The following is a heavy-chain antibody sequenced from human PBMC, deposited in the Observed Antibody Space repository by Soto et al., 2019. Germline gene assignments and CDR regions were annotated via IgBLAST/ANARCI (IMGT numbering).Heavy chain of an antibody. CDR2: ISGSGGST. Sequence: GGSLRLSCAASGFTFSSYAMSWVRQAPGKGLEWVSAISGSGGSTYYADSVKGRFTISRDNSKNTLYLQMNSLRAEDTAVYYCAKVIGDSSGYYPPSDYWGQGTLVTVSS. J-gene: IGHJ4*02. D-gene: IGHD3-22*01. CDR1: GFTFSSYA. V-gene: IGHV3-23*01. CDR3: AKVIGDSSGYYPPSDY.